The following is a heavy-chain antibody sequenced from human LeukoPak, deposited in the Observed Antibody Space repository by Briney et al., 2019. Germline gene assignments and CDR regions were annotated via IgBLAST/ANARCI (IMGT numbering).Heavy chain of an antibody. V-gene: IGHV4-31*03. CDR1: GGSISSGGYY. CDR3: ARDRSGYSSSLDY. D-gene: IGHD6-6*01. Sequence: SETLSLTCTVSGGSISSGGYYWSWIRQHPGKGLEWIGYIYYSGSTYYNPSLKSRVTISVDTSENQFSLKLSSVTAADTAVYYSARDRSGYSSSLDYWGQGTLVTVSS. J-gene: IGHJ4*02. CDR2: IYYSGST.